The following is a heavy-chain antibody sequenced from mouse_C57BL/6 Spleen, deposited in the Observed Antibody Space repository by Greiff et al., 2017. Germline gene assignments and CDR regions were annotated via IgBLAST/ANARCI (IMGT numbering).Heavy chain of an antibody. Sequence: QVQLQQSGAELVRSGASVTLSCKASGYTFTDYEMHWVKQTPVHGLEWIGAIDPATGGTAYNQKFKGKAILTADKSSSTTYMELRSLTSEDSAVDYCPPTGTMGGFAYWGQGTLVTVSA. V-gene: IGHV1-15*01. J-gene: IGHJ3*01. CDR2: IDPATGGT. D-gene: IGHD4-1*01. CDR3: PPTGTMGGFAY. CDR1: GYTFTDYE.